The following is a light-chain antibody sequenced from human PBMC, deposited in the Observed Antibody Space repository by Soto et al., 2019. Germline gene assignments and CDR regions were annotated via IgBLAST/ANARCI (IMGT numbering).Light chain of an antibody. CDR1: QGISSW. Sequence: DIQMTQSPSSVSASVGDRVTITCRASQGISSWLAWYQQKQGRPPKLLIYSASTLQSGVPSRFSGSGSGTDFTLTITTLQPEDSETYYCQQADSFPLTFGGGTKVDIK. CDR2: SAS. J-gene: IGKJ4*01. V-gene: IGKV1-12*01. CDR3: QQADSFPLT.